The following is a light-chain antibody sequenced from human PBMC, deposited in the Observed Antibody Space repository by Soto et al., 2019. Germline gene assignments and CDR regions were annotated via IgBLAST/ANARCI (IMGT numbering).Light chain of an antibody. V-gene: IGKV3-20*01. Sequence: EIVLTQSPGTLSLSPGERATLSCRASQNVISNYLAWYRQKPGQAPRLLIYAASSRATSTTDRFSGSGTGIVITPTIIRLEPEDFAVYYCPQYVSSFTFGPGTRVDIK. CDR3: PQYVSSFT. J-gene: IGKJ3*01. CDR1: QNVISNY. CDR2: AAS.